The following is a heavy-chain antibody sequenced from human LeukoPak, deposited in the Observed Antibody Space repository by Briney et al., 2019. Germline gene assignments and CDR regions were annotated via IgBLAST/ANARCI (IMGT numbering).Heavy chain of an antibody. CDR2: IYYSGST. D-gene: IGHD6-13*01. Sequence: SETQSLTCTVSGGSISSSSYYWGWIRQPPGKGLEWIGSIYYSGSTYYNPSLKSRVTISVDTSKNQFSLKLSSVTAADTAVYYCARGRLGVAAAGTEWEVYYWFDPWGQGTLVTVSS. V-gene: IGHV4-39*07. CDR3: ARGRLGVAAAGTEWEVYYWFDP. J-gene: IGHJ5*02. CDR1: GGSISSSSYY.